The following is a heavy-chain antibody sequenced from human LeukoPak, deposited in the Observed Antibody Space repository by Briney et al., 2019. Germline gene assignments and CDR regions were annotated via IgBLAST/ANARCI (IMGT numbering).Heavy chain of an antibody. CDR2: ISAYNGNT. CDR3: ARAPEYYGDSGGY. V-gene: IGHV1-18*01. D-gene: IGHD4-17*01. Sequence: ASLKVSCKASGYTFTCYGINWVRQAPGQGLEWMGWISAYNGNTNYAQKRQGRVTMTTDTSTSTAYMELRSLRSDDTAVYYCARAPEYYGDSGGYWGQGTLVTVSS. J-gene: IGHJ4*02. CDR1: GYTFTCYG.